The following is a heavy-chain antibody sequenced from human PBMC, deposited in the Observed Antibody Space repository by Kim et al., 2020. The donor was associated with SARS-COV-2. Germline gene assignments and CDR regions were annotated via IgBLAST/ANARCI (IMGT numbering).Heavy chain of an antibody. V-gene: IGHV3-23*01. CDR1: GFTFSSYA. Sequence: GGSLRLSCAASGFTFSSYAMSWVRQAPGKGLEWVSAISGSGGSTYYADSVKGRFTISRDNSKNTLYLQMNSLRAEYTAVYYCAKGGGYDYGGNYYFDYWGQGTLVTVSS. D-gene: IGHD4-17*01. CDR2: ISGSGGST. J-gene: IGHJ4*02. CDR3: AKGGGYDYGGNYYFDY.